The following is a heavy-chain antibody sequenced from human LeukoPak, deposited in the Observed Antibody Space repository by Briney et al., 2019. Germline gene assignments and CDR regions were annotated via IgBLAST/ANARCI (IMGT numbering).Heavy chain of an antibody. V-gene: IGHV3-9*01. J-gene: IGHJ6*02. CDR3: AKVRGSYRYYYGMDV. CDR2: ISWNSGSI. Sequence: GRSLRLSCAASGFTFDDYAMPWVRQAPGKGLEWVSGISWNSGSIGYADSVKGRFTISRDNAKNSLYLQMNSLRAEDTALYYCAKVRGSYRYYYGMDVWGQGTTVTVSS. CDR1: GFTFDDYA. D-gene: IGHD1-26*01.